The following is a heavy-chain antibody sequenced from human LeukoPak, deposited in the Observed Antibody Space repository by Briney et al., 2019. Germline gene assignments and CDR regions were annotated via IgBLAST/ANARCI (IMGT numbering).Heavy chain of an antibody. CDR1: GFTFSSYD. J-gene: IGHJ4*02. Sequence: GGSLRHSCAASGFTFSSYDMTWVRQAPGKGLEWVAVISYDGSKRYYADSVKGRFTISRDTSNKTAYLEMNSLRVDDTAVYYCARDVISRQMITLGLGFWGQGTLVTVSS. CDR2: ISYDGSKR. V-gene: IGHV3-30*03. CDR3: ARDVISRQMITLGLGF. D-gene: IGHD1-20*01.